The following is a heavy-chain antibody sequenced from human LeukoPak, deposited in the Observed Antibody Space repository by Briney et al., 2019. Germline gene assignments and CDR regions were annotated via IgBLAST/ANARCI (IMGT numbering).Heavy chain of an antibody. CDR2: IYYSGST. J-gene: IGHJ4*02. D-gene: IGHD3-22*01. V-gene: IGHV4-39*01. CDR3: ASQYYYDSSGYYYNY. CDR1: GFTFSSYW. Sequence: GSLRLSCAASGFTFSSYWMSWVRQAPGKGLEWIGSIYYSGSTYYNPSLKSRVTISVDTSKNQFSLKLSSVTAADTAVYYCASQYYYDSSGYYYNYWGQGTLVTVSS.